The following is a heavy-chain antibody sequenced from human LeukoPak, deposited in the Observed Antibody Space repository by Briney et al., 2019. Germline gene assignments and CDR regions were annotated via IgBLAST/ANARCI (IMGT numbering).Heavy chain of an antibody. Sequence: GSLRLSCAASGFTFSNHWMTWVRQAPGKGLEWVSAISGSGGSTYYADSVKGRFTISRDNSKNTLYLQMNSLRAEDTAVYYCAKDPGGTRKYFDYWGQGTLVTVSS. CDR3: AKDPGGTRKYFDY. CDR1: GFTFSNHW. V-gene: IGHV3-23*01. J-gene: IGHJ4*02. CDR2: ISGSGGST. D-gene: IGHD1/OR15-1a*01.